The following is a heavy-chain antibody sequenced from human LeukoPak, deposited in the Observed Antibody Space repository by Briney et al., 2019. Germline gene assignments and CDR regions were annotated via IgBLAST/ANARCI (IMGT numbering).Heavy chain of an antibody. CDR2: IKPDGSGK. Sequence: GGSLRLSCAASGFTFSRNAMSWVRQAPGKGLEWVASIKPDGSGKYYVDSVKGRFTISRDNAKNALYLQLNSLRAEDTAVYFCVRLGDSSGYYDYWGQGTLVTVSS. V-gene: IGHV3-7*01. D-gene: IGHD3-22*01. CDR3: VRLGDSSGYYDY. J-gene: IGHJ4*02. CDR1: GFTFSRNA.